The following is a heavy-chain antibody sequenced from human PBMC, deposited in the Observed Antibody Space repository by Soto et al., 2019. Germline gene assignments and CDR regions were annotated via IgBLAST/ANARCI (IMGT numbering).Heavy chain of an antibody. D-gene: IGHD6-6*01. CDR3: ARGQSALVLDC. V-gene: IGHV4-34*01. CDR1: GGSFSGYY. J-gene: IGHJ4*02. Sequence: QVQLQQWGAGLLKPSETLSLTCAVYGGSFSGYYCSWIRQPQGQGLGWIGEINHSGGTNYNPSLKSRVTISVDTSKNQFSLKLSSVTAADTAVYYCARGQSALVLDCWGQGGLVTVSS. CDR2: INHSGGT.